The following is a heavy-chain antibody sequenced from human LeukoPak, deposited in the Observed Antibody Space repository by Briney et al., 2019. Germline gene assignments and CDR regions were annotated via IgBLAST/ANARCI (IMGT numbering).Heavy chain of an antibody. CDR3: AREGVESSSWYLDY. Sequence: GGSLRLSCAASGFTFSSCTMNWVRQAPGKGLEWVSSISSSSKFIYYADSVKGRFTISRDNAKNSLFLQMNSLRAEDTAVYYCAREGVESSSWYLDYWGQGTLVTVSS. J-gene: IGHJ4*02. V-gene: IGHV3-21*01. D-gene: IGHD6-13*01. CDR1: GFTFSSCT. CDR2: ISSSSKFI.